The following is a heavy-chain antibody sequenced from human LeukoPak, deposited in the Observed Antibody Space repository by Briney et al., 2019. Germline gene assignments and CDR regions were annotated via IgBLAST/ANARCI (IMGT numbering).Heavy chain of an antibody. CDR3: AKDGVGATSLDY. V-gene: IGHV3-33*06. J-gene: IGHJ4*02. CDR1: GFTFSSYG. Sequence: PGGSLRLSCAASGFTFSSYGMHWVRQAPGKGLEWVAVIWYDGSNKYYADSVKGRFTISRDNSKNTLYLQMNSLRAEDTAVYYCAKDGVGATSLDYWGQGTLVTVSS. CDR2: IWYDGSNK. D-gene: IGHD1-26*01.